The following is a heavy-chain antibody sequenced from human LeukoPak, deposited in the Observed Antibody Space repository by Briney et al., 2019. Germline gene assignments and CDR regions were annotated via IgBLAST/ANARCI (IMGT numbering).Heavy chain of an antibody. J-gene: IGHJ4*02. D-gene: IGHD3-10*01. CDR1: GFTFSSYG. Sequence: GGSLRLSCAASGFTFSSYGMHWVRQAPGKGLEWVAVISYDGSNKYYADSVKGRFTISRDNSKSTLYLQMYSLRAEDTGIYYCAKDPSVPGYYFDYWGQGTLVTVSS. V-gene: IGHV3-30*18. CDR2: ISYDGSNK. CDR3: AKDPSVPGYYFDY.